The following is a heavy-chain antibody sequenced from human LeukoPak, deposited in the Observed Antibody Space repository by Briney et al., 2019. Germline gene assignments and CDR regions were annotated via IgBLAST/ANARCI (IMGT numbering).Heavy chain of an antibody. J-gene: IGHJ4*02. V-gene: IGHV4-4*07. Sequence: SETLSLTCTVSGGSISSYYWSWIRQPAGKGLEWLACIYSSRSTNYNPSLKSRVTMSVDTSKSQFSLKLSSVTAADTAVYYCARGQFDSSGYYYGFDYWGQGTLVTASA. CDR2: IYSSRST. CDR3: ARGQFDSSGYYYGFDY. D-gene: IGHD3-22*01. CDR1: GGSISSYY.